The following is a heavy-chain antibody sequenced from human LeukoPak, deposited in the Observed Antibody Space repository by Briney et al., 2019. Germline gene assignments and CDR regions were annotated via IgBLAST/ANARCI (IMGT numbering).Heavy chain of an antibody. CDR1: GASISSDDFY. CDR3: ARVGWTKFDY. CDR2: IYPSGST. J-gene: IGHJ4*02. D-gene: IGHD3/OR15-3a*01. V-gene: IGHV4-30-2*05. Sequence: PSETLSLTCTVSGASISSDDFYCNWIRQPPGKGLEWIGYIYPSGSTSYNPSLKSRVTISVDTSKNQFSLKLSSVTAADTAVYYCARVGWTKFDYWGQGTLVTVSS.